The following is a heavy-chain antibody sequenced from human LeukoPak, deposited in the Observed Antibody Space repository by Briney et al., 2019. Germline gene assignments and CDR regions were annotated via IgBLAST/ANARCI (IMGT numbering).Heavy chain of an antibody. J-gene: IGHJ2*01. CDR3: ARSNRYSSGNWYFDL. CDR1: EYTFTSYD. V-gene: IGHV1-8*01. CDR2: MNPNSGNT. D-gene: IGHD5-18*01. Sequence: ASVKVPCKASEYTFTSYDINWVRQATGQGLEWMGWMNPNSGNTGYAQNFQGRVTMSRNTSISTAYMELSSLRSDDTAVYWCARSNRYSSGNWYFDLWGRGTLVTVSS.